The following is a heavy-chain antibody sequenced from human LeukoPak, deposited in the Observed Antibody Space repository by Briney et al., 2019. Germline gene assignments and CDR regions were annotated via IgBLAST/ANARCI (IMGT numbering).Heavy chain of an antibody. CDR3: AKVGSSGWYLSLDNYYYYYYMDV. CDR2: IRYDGSNK. Sequence: PGRSLRLSCAASGFTFSSYGMHWVRQAPGKGLEWVAFIRYDGSNKYYADSVKGRFTISRDNSKNTLHLQMNSLRAEDTAVYYCAKVGSSGWYLSLDNYYYYYYMDVWGKGTTVTISS. J-gene: IGHJ6*03. V-gene: IGHV3-30*02. D-gene: IGHD6-19*01. CDR1: GFTFSSYG.